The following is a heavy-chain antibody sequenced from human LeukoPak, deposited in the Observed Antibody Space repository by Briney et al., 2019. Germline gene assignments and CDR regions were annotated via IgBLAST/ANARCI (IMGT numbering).Heavy chain of an antibody. CDR1: GFTFSDYY. CDR2: IGSSGSTI. V-gene: IGHV3-11*04. D-gene: IGHD6-19*01. Sequence: GGSLRLSCAPSGFTFSDYYMSWIRQAPGKGLEWVSYIGSSGSTIYYADSVKGRFTISRDNAKNSLYLQMNSLRAEDTAVYYCARFRSSVSSGWYLYYYYMDVWGKGTTVTVSS. CDR3: ARFRSSVSSGWYLYYYYMDV. J-gene: IGHJ6*03.